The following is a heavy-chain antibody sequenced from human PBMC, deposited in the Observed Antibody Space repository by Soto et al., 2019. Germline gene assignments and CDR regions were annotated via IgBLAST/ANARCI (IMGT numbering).Heavy chain of an antibody. CDR3: AKGHRGYRYGLAYGS. J-gene: IGHJ5*02. V-gene: IGHV3-30*18. Sequence: PGGSLRLSCAASGFTFSSFGMHWVRQAPGKGLEWVAVISYDGSNKYYGDSVKGRFTISRDNSKNTLYLQMNSLRSEDTAVYYCAKGHRGYRYGLAYGSWGQGTLVTVSS. CDR2: ISYDGSNK. D-gene: IGHD5-18*01. CDR1: GFTFSSFG.